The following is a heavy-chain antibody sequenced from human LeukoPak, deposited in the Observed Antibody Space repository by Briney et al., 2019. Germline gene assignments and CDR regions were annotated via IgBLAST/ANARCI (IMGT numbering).Heavy chain of an antibody. V-gene: IGHV1-8*02. J-gene: IGHJ4*02. CDR1: GGTFSSYA. CDR3: ARGRGGYNYGGQGDY. Sequence: ASVKVSCKTSGGTFSSYAINWVRQATGQGLEWMGWMNPNSGNTGYAQKFQGRVTMTRNTSISTAYMELSSLRSEDTAVYYCARGRGGYNYGGQGDYWGQGTLVTVSS. D-gene: IGHD5-24*01. CDR2: MNPNSGNT.